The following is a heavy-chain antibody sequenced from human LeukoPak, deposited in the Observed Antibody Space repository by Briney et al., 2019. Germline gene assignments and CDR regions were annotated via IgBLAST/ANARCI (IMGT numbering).Heavy chain of an antibody. CDR3: AKSGSGWYDFNY. Sequence: PGRSLRLSCAASGFTFSNYAIHWVRQAPGKGLEWVSTVSPSGATTYYADSVRGRFTISRDNSKNTLYLQMNSVRAEDTAVHYCAKSGSGWYDFNYWGQGTLVTVSS. CDR1: GFTFSNYA. V-gene: IGHV3-23*01. J-gene: IGHJ4*02. D-gene: IGHD6-19*01. CDR2: VSPSGATT.